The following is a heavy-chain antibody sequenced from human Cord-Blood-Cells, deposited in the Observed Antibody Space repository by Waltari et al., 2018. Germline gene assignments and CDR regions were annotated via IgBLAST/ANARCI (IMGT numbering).Heavy chain of an antibody. CDR3: ARDLRPYYGTEDDY. J-gene: IGHJ4*02. D-gene: IGHD3-3*01. CDR2: IIPIFGTA. CDR1: GGTFSSHA. Sequence: QVQLVQSGAEVKKPGSSVKVSCKASGGTFSSHAISWVRQAPGQGLEWMGGIIPIFGTANYAQKFQGRVTITADESTSTAYMELSSLRSEDTAVYYCARDLRPYYGTEDDYWGQGTLVTVSS. V-gene: IGHV1-69*01.